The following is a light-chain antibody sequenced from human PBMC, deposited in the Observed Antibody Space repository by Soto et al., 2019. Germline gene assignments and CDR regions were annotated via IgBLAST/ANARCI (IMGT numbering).Light chain of an antibody. CDR3: QQDNNWIT. CDR1: QSVSSN. V-gene: IGKV3-15*01. Sequence: EIVMTQSPATLSVSPGERATLSCRASQSVSSNLAWYQQKPGQAPRLLIYGASTMATGIPARFSGSGSGTEFTLTSSSLQYEDFSVYCYQQDNNWITFGQGTRLEIK. CDR2: GAS. J-gene: IGKJ5*01.